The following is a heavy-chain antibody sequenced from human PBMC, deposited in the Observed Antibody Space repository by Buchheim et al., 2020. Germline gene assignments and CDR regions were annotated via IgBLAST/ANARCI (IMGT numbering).Heavy chain of an antibody. CDR3: ARSCVITFGGVIVIDWFDP. Sequence: QVQLQQWGAGLLKPSETLSLTCAVYGGSFSGYYWSWIRQPPGKGLEWIGEIHHSGSTKSNPSLKSRVTISVETSKNQLSLKLSSVTAADTAVYYCARSCVITFGGVIVIDWFDPWGQGTL. D-gene: IGHD3-16*02. CDR1: GGSFSGYY. V-gene: IGHV4-34*01. J-gene: IGHJ5*02. CDR2: IHHSGST.